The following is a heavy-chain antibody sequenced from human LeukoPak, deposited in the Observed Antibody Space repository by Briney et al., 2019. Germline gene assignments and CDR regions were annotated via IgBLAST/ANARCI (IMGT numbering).Heavy chain of an antibody. D-gene: IGHD3-10*01. CDR3: AIAPDYYGSGSYSTGD. V-gene: IGHV1-46*01. J-gene: IGHJ4*02. CDR1: GYTFTSYY. CDR2: INPSGGST. Sequence: GASVKVSCKASGYTFTSYYIHWVRQAPGRGLEWMGLINPSGGSTNYAQKFQGRVTMTRDTSTSTAYMELRSLRSDDTAVYYCAIAPDYYGSGSYSTGDWGQGTLVTVSS.